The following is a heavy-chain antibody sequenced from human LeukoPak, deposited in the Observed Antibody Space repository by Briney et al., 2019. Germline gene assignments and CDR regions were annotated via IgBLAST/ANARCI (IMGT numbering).Heavy chain of an antibody. J-gene: IGHJ4*02. Sequence: SETLSLTCTVSGGSLSSSSYYWGWIRQPPGMGLEWIGSIYYSGSTYYNPSVKSRVIISVDKSKNQFSLKLYSVTAADTAVYYCARREGELRYFDWLTPRDWGQGTLVTVSS. V-gene: IGHV4-39*07. CDR2: IYYSGST. D-gene: IGHD3-9*01. CDR1: GGSLSSSSYY. CDR3: ARREGELRYFDWLTPRD.